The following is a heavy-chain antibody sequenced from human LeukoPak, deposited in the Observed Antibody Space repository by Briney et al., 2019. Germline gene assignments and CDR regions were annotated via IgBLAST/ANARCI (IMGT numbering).Heavy chain of an antibody. D-gene: IGHD3-3*01. V-gene: IGHV4-39*01. Sequence: GSLRLSCVASGFPFSSYWMTWIRQPPGKGLEWIGSIYYSGSTYYNPSLKSRVTISVDTSKNQFSLKLSSVTAANTAVYYCARHLDSGDFWSRYDAFDIWGQGTMVTVSS. CDR1: GFPFSSYW. CDR2: IYYSGST. J-gene: IGHJ3*02. CDR3: ARHLDSGDFWSRYDAFDI.